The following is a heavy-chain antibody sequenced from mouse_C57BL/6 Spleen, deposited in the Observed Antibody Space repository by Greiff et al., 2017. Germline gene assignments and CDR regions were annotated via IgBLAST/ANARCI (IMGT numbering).Heavy chain of an antibody. D-gene: IGHD2-4*01. V-gene: IGHV1-52*01. Sequence: VQLQQPGAELVRPGSSVKLSCKASGYTFTSYWMHWVKQRPIQGLEWIGNIDPSDSETHYNQKFKDKATLTVDKSSSTAYMQLSSLTSEDSAVYYCARGGLYYDSAWFAYWGQGTLVTVSA. CDR2: IDPSDSET. CDR1: GYTFTSYW. J-gene: IGHJ3*01. CDR3: ARGGLYYDSAWFAY.